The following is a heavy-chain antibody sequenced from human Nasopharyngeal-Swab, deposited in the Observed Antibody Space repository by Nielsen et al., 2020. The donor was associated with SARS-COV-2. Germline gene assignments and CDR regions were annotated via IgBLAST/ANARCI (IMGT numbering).Heavy chain of an antibody. D-gene: IGHD3-22*01. J-gene: IGHJ3*02. V-gene: IGHV3-23*01. Sequence: GGSLRLSCAASGFTFSSYAMSWVRQAPGKGLEWVSAISGSGGSTYYADSVKGRFTISRDSSKNTLYLQMNSLRAEDTAVYYCAKDYYDSSGYHPDAFDIWGQGTMVTVSS. CDR3: AKDYYDSSGYHPDAFDI. CDR1: GFTFSSYA. CDR2: ISGSGGST.